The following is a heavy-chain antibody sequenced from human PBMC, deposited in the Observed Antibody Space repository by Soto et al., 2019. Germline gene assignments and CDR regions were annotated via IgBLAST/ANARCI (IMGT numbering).Heavy chain of an antibody. V-gene: IGHV4-34*01. Sequence: LSLTCAVYGGSFSGYYWSWIRQPPGKGLEWIGEINHSGVTNYKPSLKRRVTISVDTSKNQFSLQLKSVTAADTALYYCARFSGSYYYAMDVWGQGSTVTVSS. D-gene: IGHD6-19*01. CDR2: INHSGVT. CDR1: GGSFSGYY. J-gene: IGHJ6*02. CDR3: ARFSGSYYYAMDV.